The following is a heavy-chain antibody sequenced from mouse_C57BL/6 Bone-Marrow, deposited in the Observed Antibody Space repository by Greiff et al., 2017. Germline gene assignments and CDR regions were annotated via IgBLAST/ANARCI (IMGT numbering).Heavy chain of an antibody. Sequence: VQLQQPGAELVKPGASVKLSCKASGYTFTSYWMHWVKQRPGRGLEWIGRIDPNSGGTKYNEKFKSKATLTVDKPSSTAYMQLSSLTSEDSAVYYCARGITTVVAKGYFDYWGQGTTLTVSS. V-gene: IGHV1-72*01. CDR1: GYTFTSYW. J-gene: IGHJ2*01. CDR3: ARGITTVVAKGYFDY. CDR2: IDPNSGGT. D-gene: IGHD1-1*01.